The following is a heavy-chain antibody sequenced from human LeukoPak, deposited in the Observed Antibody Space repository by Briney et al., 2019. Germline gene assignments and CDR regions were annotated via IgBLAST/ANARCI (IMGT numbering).Heavy chain of an antibody. Sequence: SETLSLTCTVSGGSISSYYWSWIRQPPGKGLEWIGYISYSGSTNFNPSLKSRVTISVDTSKNQFSLKLSSVTAADTAVYYCARVRNIWCSGGSCYAGYFDYWGQGTLVTVSS. D-gene: IGHD2-15*01. V-gene: IGHV4-59*08. CDR1: GGSISSYY. J-gene: IGHJ4*02. CDR3: ARVRNIWCSGGSCYAGYFDY. CDR2: ISYSGST.